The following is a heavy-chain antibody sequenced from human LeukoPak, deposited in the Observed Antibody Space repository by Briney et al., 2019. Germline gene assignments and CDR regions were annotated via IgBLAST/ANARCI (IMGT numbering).Heavy chain of an antibody. CDR1: GFTFSSYA. V-gene: IGHV3-23*01. Sequence: PGGSLRLSCAASGFTFSSYAMSWVRQAPGKGLEWVSAISGSGGGTYYADSVKGRFTISRDNSKNTLYLQMNGLRAEDTAVYYCAKAALPTTVTTGLDYWGQGTLVTVSS. CDR3: AKAALPTTVTTGLDY. J-gene: IGHJ4*02. CDR2: ISGSGGGT. D-gene: IGHD4-17*01.